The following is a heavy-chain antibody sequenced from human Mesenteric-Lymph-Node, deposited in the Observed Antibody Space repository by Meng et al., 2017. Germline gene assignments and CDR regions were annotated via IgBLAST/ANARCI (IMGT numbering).Heavy chain of an antibody. J-gene: IGHJ4*02. CDR3: ARFGEIDDY. Sequence: GESLKISCAAAGFTFSSYTMHWVRQAPGKGLEWVAGISYDGSNKYYADSVKGRFTISRDSSENTLYLHMNSLGAQDTAVYYCARFGEIDDYWGQGTLVTVSS. D-gene: IGHD4-17*01. CDR2: ISYDGSNK. V-gene: IGHV3-30*04. CDR1: GFTFSSYT.